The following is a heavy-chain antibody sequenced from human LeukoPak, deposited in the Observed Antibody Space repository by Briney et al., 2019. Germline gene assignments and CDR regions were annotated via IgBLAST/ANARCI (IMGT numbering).Heavy chain of an antibody. D-gene: IGHD1-26*01. CDR3: ARMGIVGAYFVY. J-gene: IGHJ4*02. Sequence: ASVKVSCKASGYTFTSYGISWVRQAPGQGLEWMGWISAYNGNTNYAQKLQGRVTITTHSYTSTAYMELRSLRSDDTAVYYCARMGIVGAYFVYWGQGTLVTVSS. V-gene: IGHV1-18*01. CDR2: ISAYNGNT. CDR1: GYTFTSYG.